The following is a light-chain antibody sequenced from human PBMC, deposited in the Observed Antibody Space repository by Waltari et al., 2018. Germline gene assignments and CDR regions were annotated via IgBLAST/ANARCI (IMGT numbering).Light chain of an antibody. V-gene: IGLV2-23*01. CDR3: CSYSSTRNLV. CDR2: EAT. Sequence: QSALTQPASVSGSLGQSITLSCTGTGTDIGTYNLVSCYQQKQGKFPRLIIYEATKRPAGISDLFSGSKSGNTASLTISGLQTDDDADFFCCSYSSTRNLVFGGGTKLSVL. J-gene: IGLJ2*01. CDR1: GTDIGTYNL.